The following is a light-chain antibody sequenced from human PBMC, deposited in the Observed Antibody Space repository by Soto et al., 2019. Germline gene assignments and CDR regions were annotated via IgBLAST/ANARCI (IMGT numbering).Light chain of an antibody. CDR3: PSYDTSLSGWV. Sequence: QSVLTQPPSVSGAPGQRVTISCTGSSSDIGAGSDVHWYQQFPGAAPKLLIFTNSVRPSGVPDRFSASKSGTSASLAITGLQAEDEADYYCPSYDTSLSGWVFGGGTQLTVL. CDR2: TNS. J-gene: IGLJ7*01. V-gene: IGLV1-40*01. CDR1: SSDIGAGSD.